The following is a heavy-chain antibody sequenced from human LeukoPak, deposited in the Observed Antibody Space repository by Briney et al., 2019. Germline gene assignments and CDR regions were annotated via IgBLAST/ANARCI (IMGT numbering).Heavy chain of an antibody. CDR2: IWYDGSNK. D-gene: IGHD3-10*01. CDR3: AREDLLWFGELLRNDAFDI. CDR1: GFTLSSYG. Sequence: GGSLRLSCAASGFTLSSYGMHWVRKAPGKGLEWVAVIWYDGSNKYYADSVKGRFTISRDNSKNTLYLQMNSLRAEDTAVYYCAREDLLWFGELLRNDAFDIWGQGTMVTVSS. J-gene: IGHJ3*02. V-gene: IGHV3-33*01.